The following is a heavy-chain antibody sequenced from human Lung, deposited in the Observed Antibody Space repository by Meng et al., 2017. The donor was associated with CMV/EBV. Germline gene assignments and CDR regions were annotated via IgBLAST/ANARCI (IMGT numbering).Heavy chain of an antibody. CDR3: ARASYGSGSPLGESWFDP. CDR1: GGSISSGGYY. D-gene: IGHD3-10*01. V-gene: IGHV4-31*03. Sequence: QEQLQESGSGLVKPPQALSLTCTLSGGSISSGGYYWSWIRQHPGKGLEWIGYIHSSGSTYYNPSLRSRLTISVDTSKNQFSLKLSSVTAADTAVYYCARASYGSGSPLGESWFDPWGQGTLVTVSS. CDR2: IHSSGST. J-gene: IGHJ5*02.